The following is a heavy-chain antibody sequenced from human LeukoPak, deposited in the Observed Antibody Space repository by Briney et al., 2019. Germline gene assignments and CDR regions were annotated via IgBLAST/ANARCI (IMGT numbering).Heavy chain of an antibody. CDR2: IIPIFGTA. D-gene: IGHD2-15*01. V-gene: IGHV1-69*13. Sequence: ASVKVSCKASGGTFSSYAISWVRQAPGQGLEWMGGIIPIFGTANYAQKFQGRVTITADEPTSTAYMELSSLRSEDTAVYYCARWYCSGGSCSKYYFDYWGQGTLVTVSS. CDR3: ARWYCSGGSCSKYYFDY. J-gene: IGHJ4*02. CDR1: GGTFSSYA.